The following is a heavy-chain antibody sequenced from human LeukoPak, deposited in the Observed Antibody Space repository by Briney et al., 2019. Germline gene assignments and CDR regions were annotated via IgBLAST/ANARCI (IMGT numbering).Heavy chain of an antibody. Sequence: PSETLSLTCTVSGGSISSYYWSWIRQPPGKGLEWIGYIYYSGSTNYNPSLKSRVTISVDTSKNQFSLKLSSVTAADTAVYYCARGRSGVEMATALDYWGQGTLVTVSS. CDR2: IYYSGST. CDR1: GGSISSYY. CDR3: ARGRSGVEMATALDY. J-gene: IGHJ4*02. V-gene: IGHV4-59*01. D-gene: IGHD5-24*01.